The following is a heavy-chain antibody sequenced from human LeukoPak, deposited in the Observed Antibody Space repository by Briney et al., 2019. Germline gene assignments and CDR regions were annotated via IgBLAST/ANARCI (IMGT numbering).Heavy chain of an antibody. D-gene: IGHD3-22*01. CDR1: GFTFSSYW. CDR2: IKQDGSEK. Sequence: GGSLRLSCAASGFTFSSYWMTWVRQAPGKGLEWVANIKQDGSEKYYVDSVKGRFTISRDNAKNSLYLQMNSLRAEDTAVYYCARGPPYYYDSSGYRTPAVYWGQGTLVTVSS. J-gene: IGHJ4*02. V-gene: IGHV3-7*04. CDR3: ARGPPYYYDSSGYRTPAVY.